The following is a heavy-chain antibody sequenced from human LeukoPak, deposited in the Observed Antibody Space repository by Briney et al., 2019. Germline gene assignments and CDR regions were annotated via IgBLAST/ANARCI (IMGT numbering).Heavy chain of an antibody. D-gene: IGHD3-9*01. CDR1: GFMVSSNY. V-gene: IGHV3-66*01. CDR3: ARDWGTYYDILTGEYPSYGMDV. CDR2: ISSGGDT. J-gene: IGHJ6*02. Sequence: GGSLRLSCTASGFMVSSNYMSWVRQAPGKGLEWVSLISSGGDTYYADSVKGRFTISRDKSKNTLYLQMNTLRAEDTAVYRCARDWGTYYDILTGEYPSYGMDVWGQGTTVTVSS.